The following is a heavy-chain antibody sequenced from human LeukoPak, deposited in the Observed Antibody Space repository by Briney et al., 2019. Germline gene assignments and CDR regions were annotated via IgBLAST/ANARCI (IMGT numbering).Heavy chain of an antibody. Sequence: KTSQTLSLTCTVSGGSISSGGYYWSWIRQHPGKGLEWIGYIYYSGSTYYNPSLKSRVTISVDTSKNQFSLKLSSVTAADTAVYYCARVVYDYVWGSYRYHLDYWGKGTTVTVSS. CDR2: IYYSGST. J-gene: IGHJ6*04. V-gene: IGHV4-31*03. D-gene: IGHD3-16*02. CDR3: ARVVYDYVWGSYRYHLDY. CDR1: GGSISSGGYY.